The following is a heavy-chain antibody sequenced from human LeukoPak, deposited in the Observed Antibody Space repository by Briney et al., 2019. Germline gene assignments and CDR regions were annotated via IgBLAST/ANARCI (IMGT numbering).Heavy chain of an antibody. V-gene: IGHV4-34*01. CDR1: GGSFSDYY. J-gene: IGHJ4*02. Sequence: PSETLSLTCAVYGGSFSDYYWSWIRQPPGRGLEWIGEINHSGSTNYNPSLKSRVSISVDTSKNQFSLRLSSVTAADTAVYYCARGSEEMTSVTDHSKSCYFDNWGQGTLVTVSS. CDR3: ARGSEEMTSVTDHSKSCYFDN. D-gene: IGHD4-17*01. CDR2: INHSGST.